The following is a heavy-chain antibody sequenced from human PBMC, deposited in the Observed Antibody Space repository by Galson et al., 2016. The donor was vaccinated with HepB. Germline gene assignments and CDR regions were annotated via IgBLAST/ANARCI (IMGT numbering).Heavy chain of an antibody. V-gene: IGHV3-30*04. CDR3: ARPIAFGGVSPDCNY. D-gene: IGHD3-16*01. J-gene: IGHJ4*02. Sequence: SLRLSCAASGFTFSIYAMHWVRQAPGNGLEWVTIISYGGSNEYYADSVKGRFTVSRDNSKNTLYLQMNSLRPEDTAVYYCARPIAFGGVSPDCNYWGQGTLVTVSS. CDR1: GFTFSIYA. CDR2: ISYGGSNE.